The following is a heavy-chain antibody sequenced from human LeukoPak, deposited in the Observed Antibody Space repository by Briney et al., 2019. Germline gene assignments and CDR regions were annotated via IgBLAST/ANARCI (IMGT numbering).Heavy chain of an antibody. CDR2: ISGSGGST. D-gene: IGHD3-10*01. CDR1: GFTFSSYP. J-gene: IGHJ4*02. V-gene: IGHV3-23*01. CDR3: AKAEGYYYGSGSYNGPYFDY. Sequence: GGSLRLSCAASGFTFSSYPMSWVRQAPGKGLEWVSAISGSGGSTYYADSVKGRFTISRDNSKNTLYLQMNSLRAEDTAVYYCAKAEGYYYGSGSYNGPYFDYWGQGTLATVSS.